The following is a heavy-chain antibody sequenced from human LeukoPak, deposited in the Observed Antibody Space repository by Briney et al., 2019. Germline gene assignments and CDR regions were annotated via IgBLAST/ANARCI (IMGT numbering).Heavy chain of an antibody. J-gene: IGHJ4*02. V-gene: IGHV4-34*01. CDR1: GGSFSGYY. Sequence: PSETLSLTCAVYGGSFSGYYWSWIRQPPGKGLEWIGEINHSGSTNYNPSLKSRVTISVDTSKNQFSLKLSSVTAADTAVYYCARGLGDTAMVEGYWGQGTLVNVSS. CDR2: INHSGST. D-gene: IGHD5-18*01. CDR3: ARGLGDTAMVEGY.